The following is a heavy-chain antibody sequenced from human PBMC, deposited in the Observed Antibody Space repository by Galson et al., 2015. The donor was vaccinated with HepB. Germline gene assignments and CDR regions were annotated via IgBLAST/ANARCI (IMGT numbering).Heavy chain of an antibody. Sequence: TLSLTCAVYGGSFSGYSWSWMRQPSGKGLEWIGEINHSGTTNYNASLESRVSISVDMSKNQFSLTLDSVTAADTAVYYCARGARVSSSFEYWGQGTLVTVAT. J-gene: IGHJ4*02. CDR1: GGSFSGYS. CDR2: INHSGTT. CDR3: ARGARVSSSFEY. D-gene: IGHD5/OR15-5a*01. V-gene: IGHV4-34*01.